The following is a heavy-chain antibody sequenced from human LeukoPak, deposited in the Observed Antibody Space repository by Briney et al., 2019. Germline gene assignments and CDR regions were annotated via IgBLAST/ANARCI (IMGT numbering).Heavy chain of an antibody. CDR2: IYSGGDT. V-gene: IGHV3-66*01. Sequence: GSLRLSCAASGFTVSSNYMGWVRQAPGKGLEWVSVIYSGGDTYYADSVKGRFTISRDNSKNTLYLQMNSLRAEDTAVYYCAKDRLSSSWPRGSLGYWGQGTLVTVSS. D-gene: IGHD6-13*01. CDR1: GFTVSSNY. CDR3: AKDRLSSSWPRGSLGY. J-gene: IGHJ4*02.